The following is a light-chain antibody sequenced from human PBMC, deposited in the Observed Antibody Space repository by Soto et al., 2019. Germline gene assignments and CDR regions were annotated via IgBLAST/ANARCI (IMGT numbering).Light chain of an antibody. CDR3: QTWGTGIRV. CDR1: SGHSSYA. Sequence: QPVLTQSPSASASLEASVKLTCTLSSGHSSYAIAWHQQQPEKGPRYLMKLNSDGSHSKGDGIPDRFSGSSSGAERYLIISSLQSEDEADYYCQTWGTGIRVFGGGTKLTVL. V-gene: IGLV4-69*01. CDR2: LNSDGSH. J-gene: IGLJ2*01.